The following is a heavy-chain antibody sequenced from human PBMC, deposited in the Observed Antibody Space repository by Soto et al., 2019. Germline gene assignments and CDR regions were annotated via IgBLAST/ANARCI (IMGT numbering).Heavy chain of an antibody. V-gene: IGHV3-23*01. Sequence: GSLRLSCAASGFTFSNYAITWVRQAPGKGLEWVSSISGSGGNTYYADSVKGRFTISRDNSKNTLYLQMNSLRAEDTAIYFCAKGLSGNFYRGIDYWGQGTLVTVSS. CDR2: ISGSGGNT. CDR1: GFTFSNYA. D-gene: IGHD6-19*01. J-gene: IGHJ4*02. CDR3: AKGLSGNFYRGIDY.